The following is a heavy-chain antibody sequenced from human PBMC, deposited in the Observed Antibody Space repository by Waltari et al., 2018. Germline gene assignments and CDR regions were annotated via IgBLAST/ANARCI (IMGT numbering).Heavy chain of an antibody. CDR2: INPSGGST. V-gene: IGHV1-46*01. CDR3: ARDMKRCTGGVCYPIHNWFDP. CDR1: GYTFTSYY. J-gene: IGHJ5*02. Sequence: QVQLVQSGAEVKKPGASVKVSCKASGYTFTSYYMHWVRQAPGQGLEWMGIINPSGGSTSYAQKFHGRVTMTRDTSTSTVYMELSSLRSEDTAVYYCARDMKRCTGGVCYPIHNWFDPWGQEPWSPSPQ. D-gene: IGHD2-8*02.